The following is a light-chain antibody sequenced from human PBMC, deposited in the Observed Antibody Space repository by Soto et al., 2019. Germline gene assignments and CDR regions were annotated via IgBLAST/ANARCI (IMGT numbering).Light chain of an antibody. Sequence: DIQMTQSPASLSASVGDRVTISCRASQTISTFLNWYQQKPGTAPRLLIYRASSVQSGVPPRFSGSGSGRDFTLTIRSLRPEDIATYFSQHSYSSPPWTFSQGTKV. V-gene: IGKV1-39*01. J-gene: IGKJ1*01. CDR3: QHSYSSPPWT. CDR1: QTISTF. CDR2: RAS.